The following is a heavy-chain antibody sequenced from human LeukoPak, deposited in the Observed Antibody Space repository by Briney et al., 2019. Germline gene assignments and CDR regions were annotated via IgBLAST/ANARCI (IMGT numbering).Heavy chain of an antibody. CDR2: IYHSGST. CDR1: GGSISSGGYS. V-gene: IGHV4-30-2*01. D-gene: IGHD6-6*01. J-gene: IGHJ3*02. CDR3: ARTSIAARRANAFDI. Sequence: SETLSLTCAVSGGSISSGGYSWSWIRQPPGKGLEWIGYIYHSGSTYYNPSLKSRVTISVDRSKNQFSLKLSSVTAADTAVYYCARTSIAARRANAFDIWGQGTMVTVSS.